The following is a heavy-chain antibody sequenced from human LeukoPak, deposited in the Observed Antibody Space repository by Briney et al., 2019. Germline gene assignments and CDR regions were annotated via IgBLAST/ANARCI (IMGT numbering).Heavy chain of an antibody. V-gene: IGHV3-48*03. D-gene: IGHD7-27*01. CDR1: GFTFSNYE. CDR3: VRDGSSWGNFDY. Sequence: GGSLRLSCAASGFTFSNYEMNWVRQAPGKGLEWVSYISSSGNTIYYADSVKGRFTISRDNAKSSLYLQMNSLRTEDTAVYYCVRDGSSWGNFDYWGQGTLVSVSS. J-gene: IGHJ4*02. CDR2: ISSSGNTI.